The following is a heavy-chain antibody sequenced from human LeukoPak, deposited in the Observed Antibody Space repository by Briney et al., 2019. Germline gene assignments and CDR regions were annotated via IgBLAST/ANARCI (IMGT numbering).Heavy chain of an antibody. Sequence: PGGSLRLSCAASGFTFSSYSMNWVRQPPGKGLEWIGSIYYSGSTYYNPSLKSRVTISVDTSKNQFSLKLSSVTAADTAVYYCATLAARPRYFDYWGQGTLVTVSS. J-gene: IGHJ4*02. CDR1: GFTFSSYS. V-gene: IGHV4-39*07. CDR3: ATLAARPRYFDY. CDR2: IYYSGST. D-gene: IGHD6-6*01.